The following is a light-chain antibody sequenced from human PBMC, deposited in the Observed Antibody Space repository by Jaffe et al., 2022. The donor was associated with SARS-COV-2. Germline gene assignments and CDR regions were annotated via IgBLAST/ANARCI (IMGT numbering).Light chain of an antibody. CDR3: QQYAISPKT. V-gene: IGKV3-20*01. CDR2: GAS. CDR1: QSVTSTS. Sequence: EIVLTQSPGTLSLSPGERATLSCRASQSVTSTSLAWYQQKPGQAPRLLVYGASSRATGIPGRFSGSGSGTDFTLTISRLEPEDFAVYYCQQYAISPKTFGQGTKLELK. J-gene: IGKJ2*01.